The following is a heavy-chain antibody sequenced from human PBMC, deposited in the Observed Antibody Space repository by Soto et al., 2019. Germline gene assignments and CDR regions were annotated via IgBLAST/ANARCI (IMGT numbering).Heavy chain of an antibody. CDR3: ARVCGGDCGNAFDV. J-gene: IGHJ3*01. Sequence: QVQLVESGGGVVQPGRSLRLSCAASGFTFSAYGIHWVRQDPGKGLEWVATISFDSRDKLFVDSMNGRLSISRENSRNTVYLQMDSLRAEDTAVYHCARVCGGDCGNAFDVWGQGTVLAVSS. V-gene: IGHV3-33*05. CDR1: GFTFSAYG. D-gene: IGHD2-21*02. CDR2: ISFDSRDK.